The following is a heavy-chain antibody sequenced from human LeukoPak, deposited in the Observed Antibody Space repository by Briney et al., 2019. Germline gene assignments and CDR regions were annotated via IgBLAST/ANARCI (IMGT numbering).Heavy chain of an antibody. D-gene: IGHD3-22*01. CDR3: AAYYYDSSGDNIPG. CDR1: GFTFSSYR. J-gene: IGHJ4*02. CDR2: ISSSSSYI. V-gene: IGHV3-21*01. Sequence: GGSLRLFYAASGFTFSSYRMNWVRQAPGKGLEWVSSISSSSSYIYYADSVKGRFTISRDNAKNSLYLQMNSLRAEDTAVYYCAAYYYDSSGDNIPGGGEGTLLTVSS.